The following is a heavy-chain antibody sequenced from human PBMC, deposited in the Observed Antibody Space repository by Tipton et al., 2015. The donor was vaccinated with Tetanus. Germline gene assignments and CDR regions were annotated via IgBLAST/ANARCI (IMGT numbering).Heavy chain of an antibody. J-gene: IGHJ4*02. CDR3: ARVRRGATTDLDY. CDR1: GGSISSNY. Sequence: TLSLTCTVSGGSISSNYWSWIRQPAGKGLEWIGRIYTSGSTNYSPSLKSRVTMSLDTSKNQFSLKLSSVTAADTAVYYCARVRRGATTDLDYWGQGTLVTVSS. D-gene: IGHD5-12*01. CDR2: IYTSGST. V-gene: IGHV4-4*07.